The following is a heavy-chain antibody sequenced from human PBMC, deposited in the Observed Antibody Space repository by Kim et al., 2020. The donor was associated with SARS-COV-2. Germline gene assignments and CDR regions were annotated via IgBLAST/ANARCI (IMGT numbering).Heavy chain of an antibody. CDR3: ARQPTVLGAPWGWSYFEF. Sequence: SETLSLTCTVSGASIGHRSYYGGWIRQPPGKGLEWIGSVYYSGSTYYNPSLKSRVTISVDTSKIQFSLRLNSVTAADTAVYYCARQPTVLGAPWGWSYFEFWGQGILVTVSS. D-gene: IGHD1-26*01. CDR2: VYYSGST. V-gene: IGHV4-39*01. CDR1: GASIGHRSYY. J-gene: IGHJ4*02.